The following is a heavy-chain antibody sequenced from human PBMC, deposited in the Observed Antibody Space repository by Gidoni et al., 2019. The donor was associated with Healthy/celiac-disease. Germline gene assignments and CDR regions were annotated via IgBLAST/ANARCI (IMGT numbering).Heavy chain of an antibody. J-gene: IGHJ3*02. CDR3: ARDGVAIVVVPAAKKRVVDDAFDI. Sequence: QLQLQESGPGLVKPSETLSLTCTVSGGSISSSSYYWGWIRQPPGKGLEWIGSIYYSGSTYYNPSLKSRVTISVDTSKNQFSLKLSSVTAADTAVYYCARDGVAIVVVPAAKKRVVDDAFDIWGQGTMVTVSS. D-gene: IGHD2-2*01. CDR2: IYYSGST. V-gene: IGHV4-39*07. CDR1: GGSISSSSYY.